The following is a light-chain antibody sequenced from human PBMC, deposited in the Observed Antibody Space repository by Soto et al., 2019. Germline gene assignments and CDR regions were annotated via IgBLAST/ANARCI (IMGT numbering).Light chain of an antibody. CDR1: QGIGNW. J-gene: IGKJ3*01. CDR3: QQANSFPKFT. Sequence: DIQMTQSPSSVSASVGDRVTITCRASQGIGNWLAWYQQTPGKAPRLLIYAASSLQRGVPSRFSGSGSGTEFTLTISGLQPEDFATYYSQQANSFPKFTFGPGTKVDVK. CDR2: AAS. V-gene: IGKV1-12*01.